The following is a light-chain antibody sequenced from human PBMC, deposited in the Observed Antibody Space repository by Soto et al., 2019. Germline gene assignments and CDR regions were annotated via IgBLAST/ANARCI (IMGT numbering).Light chain of an antibody. CDR1: QSVSSSY. CDR3: QQYNSWLWT. CDR2: DAS. J-gene: IGKJ1*01. V-gene: IGKV3-15*01. Sequence: EIVMTPSPGTLSLSPGERATLSCRASQSVSSSYLAWYQQKPGQAPRLLIYDASNRATGIPARFSGSGSGTEFTLIISSLQSEDSAVYYCQQYNSWLWTFGQGTKVDI.